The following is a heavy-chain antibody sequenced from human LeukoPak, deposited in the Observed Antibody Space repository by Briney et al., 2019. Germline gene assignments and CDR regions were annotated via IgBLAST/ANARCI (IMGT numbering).Heavy chain of an antibody. V-gene: IGHV3-30*18. CDR1: GFTFSSYG. J-gene: IGHJ4*02. D-gene: IGHD4-17*01. Sequence: PGRTQRLSRAASGFTFSSYGMHCVRQPPGKGLEGVAIISYDGGKKDYADSGKGRFAVSRDNSRNTLYLQMNSLRAEDTAVYYCAKDRSKEYYGDDFDFWGQGDLVTVSS. CDR3: AKDRSKEYYGDDFDF. CDR2: ISYDGGKK.